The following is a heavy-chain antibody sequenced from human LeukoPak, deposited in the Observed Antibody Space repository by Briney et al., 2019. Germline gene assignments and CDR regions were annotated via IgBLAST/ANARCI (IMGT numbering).Heavy chain of an antibody. CDR3: SGERVAASHWFAP. J-gene: IGHJ5*02. D-gene: IGHD6-25*01. CDR1: GFTFGDSA. V-gene: IGHV3-49*04. CDR2: IRSKAYGGTV. Sequence: GGSLRLSCIASGFTFGDSAMSWVRQAPRKGLEWGRFIRSKAYGGTVEYDPCVEGRFTISRDDSKSTAYLHMNSLRPDDTAVYYCSGERVAASHWFAPWGQGTLVTVSS.